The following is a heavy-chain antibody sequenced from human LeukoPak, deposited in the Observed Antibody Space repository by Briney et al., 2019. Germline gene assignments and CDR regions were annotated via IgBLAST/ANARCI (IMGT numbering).Heavy chain of an antibody. D-gene: IGHD3-9*01. CDR3: AKDTRDILTGYFNTAFDY. J-gene: IGHJ4*02. CDR2: ISYDVSNK. V-gene: IGHV3-30*18. CDR1: GFTFRSYG. Sequence: GGSLRLSCAASGFTFRSYGMHWVRQAPGKGLEWVAVISYDVSNKYYADSVKGRLTISRDNSKNTLYLQMNSLRAEDTALYYCAKDTRDILTGYFNTAFDYWGQGTLVTVSS.